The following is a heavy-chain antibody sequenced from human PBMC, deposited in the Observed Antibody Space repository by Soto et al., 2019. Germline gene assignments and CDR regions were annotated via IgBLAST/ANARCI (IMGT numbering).Heavy chain of an antibody. V-gene: IGHV1-18*01. D-gene: IGHD4-17*01. CDR3: VREQAYIREY. J-gene: IGHJ4*02. CDR2: ISTNNGDI. Sequence: QIKLVQSGPEVKKPGASVKVSCQASGYSFTAYGISWVRQAPGQGLEWMGWISTNNGDIGYAQKFQGRVTMTKDVSTNTAYIEEWSRRSDNTAVYYCVREQAYIREYWGQGTLVTVSS. CDR1: GYSFTAYG.